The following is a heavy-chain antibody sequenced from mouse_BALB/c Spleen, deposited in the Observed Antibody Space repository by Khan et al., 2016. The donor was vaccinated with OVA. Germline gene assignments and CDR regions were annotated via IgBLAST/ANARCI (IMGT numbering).Heavy chain of an antibody. J-gene: IGHJ2*01. CDR3: ARVITRDS. CDR2: INPSNGRT. D-gene: IGHD6-1*01. V-gene: IGHV1S81*02. Sequence: QVQLQQSGAELVKPGASVKLSCKASGYTFTSYWMHWVKQRPGQGLEWIGEINPSNGRTNYNEKFKSKATLTVDKSSSTAYMQLSSQTSEDSAVYYCARVITRDSWGQDTTLTVSS. CDR1: GYTFTSYW.